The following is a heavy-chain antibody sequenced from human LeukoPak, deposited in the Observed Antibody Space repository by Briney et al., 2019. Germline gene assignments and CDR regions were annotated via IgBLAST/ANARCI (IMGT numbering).Heavy chain of an antibody. Sequence: ASVKVSCKASGYTFSGYYMHWVRQAPGQGVEWVGRINPNSGGTNYAHKFQGRVTMTRDTSIGTAYMELSSLTSDDTAVYYCARDGANKVRGVHYYYMDVWGKGTTVTVSS. CDR3: ARDGANKVRGVHYYYMDV. J-gene: IGHJ6*03. D-gene: IGHD3-10*01. CDR1: GYTFSGYY. V-gene: IGHV1-2*06. CDR2: INPNSGGT.